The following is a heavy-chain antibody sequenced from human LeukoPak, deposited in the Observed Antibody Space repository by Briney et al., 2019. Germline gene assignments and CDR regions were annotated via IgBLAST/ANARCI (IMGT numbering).Heavy chain of an antibody. J-gene: IGHJ4*02. CDR1: GVPTGRDY. V-gene: IGHV4-59*01. CDR3: ARAEGDYPFDH. Sequence: SETLSLTCTVSGVPTGRDYWGWIRQPPGKGLEWIGYILYTGRTNYNPSLKSRVTVSVDTSKNQFSVKLSSVTAADTAVYYCARAEGDYPFDHWGQGTLVTVSS. D-gene: IGHD3-16*01. CDR2: ILYTGRT.